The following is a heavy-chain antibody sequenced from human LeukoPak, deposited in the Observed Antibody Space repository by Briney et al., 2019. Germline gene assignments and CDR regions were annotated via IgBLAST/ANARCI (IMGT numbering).Heavy chain of an antibody. J-gene: IGHJ5*02. D-gene: IGHD6-6*01. Sequence: SETLSLTCTVSGGSISSYYWSWIRQPPGKGLEWIGYIYSSGNTVYNPFLRSRVTISVDTSKNQFSLRLSSVTAADTAVYYCARHSSSSRGWFDPWGQGTLVTVSS. CDR1: GGSISSYY. CDR3: ARHSSSSRGWFDP. CDR2: IYSSGNT. V-gene: IGHV4-59*08.